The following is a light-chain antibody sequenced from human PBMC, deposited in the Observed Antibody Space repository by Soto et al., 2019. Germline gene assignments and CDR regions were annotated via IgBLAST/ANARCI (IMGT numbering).Light chain of an antibody. CDR1: QSVSTW. Sequence: IKMTQYPSTLSASEGDRVTITCRASQSVSTWLAWYQQKPGKAPKLLIYDASTLESGVPSRFTGSGSGTEFTLTISSLQPDDFATYHCQQYDTYSWTFGQGTKVDIK. J-gene: IGKJ1*01. CDR3: QQYDTYSWT. CDR2: DAS. V-gene: IGKV1-5*01.